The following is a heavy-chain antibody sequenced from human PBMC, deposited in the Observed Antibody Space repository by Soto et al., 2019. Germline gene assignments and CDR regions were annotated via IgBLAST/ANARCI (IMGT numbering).Heavy chain of an antibody. CDR1: GGSFSGYY. Sequence: QVQLQQWGAGLLKPSETLSLTCAVYGGSFSGYYWSWIRQPPGKGLEWIGELNHSGSTNYNPSLKSRVTISVDTSKNQFSLKLSSVTAADTAVYYCARRWEGSSRDYWGQGTLVTVSS. D-gene: IGHD6-13*01. CDR2: LNHSGST. V-gene: IGHV4-34*01. J-gene: IGHJ4*02. CDR3: ARRWEGSSRDY.